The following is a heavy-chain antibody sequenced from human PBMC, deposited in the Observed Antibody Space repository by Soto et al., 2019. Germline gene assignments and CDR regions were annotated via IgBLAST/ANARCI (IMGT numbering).Heavy chain of an antibody. CDR1: GYTFTSYG. D-gene: IGHD1-1*01. J-gene: IGHJ4*02. CDR2: ISAHNGNT. V-gene: IGHV1-18*01. Sequence: QVHLVQSGAEVKKPGASVKVSCKASGYTFTSYGITWVRQAPGQGLEWMGWISAHNGNTDYAQKLQGRVIVTRDTSPSTAYMELGSLISDDTAVYYCARGRYGDYWGQGALVTVSS. CDR3: ARGRYGDY.